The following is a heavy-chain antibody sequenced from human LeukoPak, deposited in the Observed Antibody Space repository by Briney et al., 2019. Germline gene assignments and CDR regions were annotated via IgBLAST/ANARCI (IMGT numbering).Heavy chain of an antibody. CDR1: GFTFKNYN. D-gene: IGHD3-16*01. CDR2: ISSSSSSI. J-gene: IGHJ4*02. Sequence: PGGSLRLSCAASGFTFKNYNMPWVRQAPGKGLECISYISSSSSSIYSADSVQGRFTVSRDNAKNSLFLQMNSLRAEDTAVYYCARENYADLFDYWGQGTLVTVSS. V-gene: IGHV3-48*01. CDR3: ARENYADLFDY.